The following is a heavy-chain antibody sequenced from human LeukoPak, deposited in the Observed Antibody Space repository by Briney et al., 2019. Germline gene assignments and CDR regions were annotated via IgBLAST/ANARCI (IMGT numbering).Heavy chain of an antibody. CDR3: ARVATMGGAFDI. V-gene: IGHV3-21*01. CDR2: ISSSSSYI. CDR1: GFTFSSYS. D-gene: IGHD3-10*01. J-gene: IGHJ3*02. Sequence: GGSLRLSCAASGFTFSSYSMNWVRQAPGKGLEWVSSISSSSSYIYYADSVKGRFTISRDNAKNSLYLQMNSLRAEDTAVYYCARVATMGGAFDIWGQGTMVTVSS.